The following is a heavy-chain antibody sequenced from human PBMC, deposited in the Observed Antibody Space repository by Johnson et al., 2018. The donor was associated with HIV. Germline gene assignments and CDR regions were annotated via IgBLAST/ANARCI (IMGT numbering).Heavy chain of an antibody. V-gene: IGHV3-30*02. Sequence: HVQLVESGGGVVQPGRSLRLSCSASGFAFSSYGMHWVRQAPGKGLEWVTFIRYDGSNEYYADSVKGRFTISRDNSKNTLYLQMNSLRGEDTAVYDCAKVHSSSSNGFDIWGQGTMVTVSS. CDR2: IRYDGSNE. CDR3: AKVHSSSSNGFDI. CDR1: GFAFSSYG. J-gene: IGHJ3*02. D-gene: IGHD6-6*01.